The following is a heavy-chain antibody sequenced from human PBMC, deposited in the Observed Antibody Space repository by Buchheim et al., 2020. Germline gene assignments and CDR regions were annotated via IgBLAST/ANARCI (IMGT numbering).Heavy chain of an antibody. CDR3: VREGGGGSYCEY. CDR2: VSSSSTM. V-gene: IGHV3-48*01. D-gene: IGHD1-26*01. CDR1: GFTFSTYN. Sequence: EVQLVESGGGLVQPGGSLRLSCAASGFTFSTYNMNWVRQAPGKGLEWVSFVSSSSTMHYADSVKGRFSISRDNAKNSLYLQMNSLGAEDTAVYYCVREGGGGSYCEYWGQGT. J-gene: IGHJ4*02.